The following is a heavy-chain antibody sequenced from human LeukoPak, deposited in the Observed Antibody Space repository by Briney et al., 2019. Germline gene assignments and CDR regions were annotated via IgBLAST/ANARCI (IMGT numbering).Heavy chain of an antibody. D-gene: IGHD2-15*01. CDR2: IIPILGRA. V-gene: IGHV1-69*04. CDR3: ARAAGYCSGGSCPRVGNWFDP. Sequence: GASVKVSCKASGGTFSSYAISWVRQAPGQGLEWMGRIIPILGRANYAQKFQGRVTITADKSTSTAYMELSSLRSEDTAVYYCARAAGYCSGGSCPRVGNWFDPWGQGTLVTVSS. CDR1: GGTFSSYA. J-gene: IGHJ5*02.